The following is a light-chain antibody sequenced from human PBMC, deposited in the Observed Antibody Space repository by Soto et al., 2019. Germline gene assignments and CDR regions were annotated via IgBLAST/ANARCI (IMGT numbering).Light chain of an antibody. CDR3: QQYKSYST. V-gene: IGKV1-5*01. CDR1: QSISSW. J-gene: IGKJ1*01. Sequence: DIQMTQSPSTLSASVGDRVTITCRASQSISSWLAWYQQKPGKAPKLLIYDASSLESGVPSRFSGSGSGTEFTLTISSLQPDDFATYYGQQYKSYSTFGQGTKVEIK. CDR2: DAS.